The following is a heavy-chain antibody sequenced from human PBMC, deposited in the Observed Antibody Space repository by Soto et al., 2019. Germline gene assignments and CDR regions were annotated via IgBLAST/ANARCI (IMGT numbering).Heavy chain of an antibody. D-gene: IGHD6-6*01. V-gene: IGHV1-46*01. CDR2: INPSGGST. CDR1: GYTFTSYY. Sequence: QVQLVQSGAEVKKPGASVKVSCKASGYTFTSYYMHWVRQAPGQGLEWMGIINPSGGSTSYAQKFQGRVTMTRDTSTSTVYMELSSLRSEDTAVYYCARDFSSIAARLGYYGMDVWGQRTTVTVSS. J-gene: IGHJ6*02. CDR3: ARDFSSIAARLGYYGMDV.